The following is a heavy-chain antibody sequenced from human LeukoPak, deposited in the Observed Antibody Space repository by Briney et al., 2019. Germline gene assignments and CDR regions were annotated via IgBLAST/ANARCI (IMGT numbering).Heavy chain of an antibody. CDR3: ATTGYSSRNY. J-gene: IGHJ4*02. V-gene: IGHV3-23*01. Sequence: PGGSLRLSCAASGFTFSSYAMGWVRQAPGKGLEWVSAISDNGDTYYADSVKGRFTISRDNSKNTLYLQMNSLRAEDTAVYYCATTGYSSRNYWGQGTLVTVSS. CDR2: ISDNGDT. D-gene: IGHD6-13*01. CDR1: GFTFSSYA.